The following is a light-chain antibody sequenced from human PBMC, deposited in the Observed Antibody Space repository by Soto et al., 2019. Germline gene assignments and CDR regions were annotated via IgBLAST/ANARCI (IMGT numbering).Light chain of an antibody. CDR2: GAS. CDR1: QSISSSY. CDR3: QQHDTSPWT. J-gene: IGKJ1*01. V-gene: IGKV3-20*01. Sequence: EIVLTQSPGTLSLSPGERATLSCRANQSISSSYLAIAWYQQKPGQPPRLLIYGASSRATGIPDRFSGSGSATDFTLTISRLEPEDFAVYYCQQHDTSPWTFGQGTRVEIK.